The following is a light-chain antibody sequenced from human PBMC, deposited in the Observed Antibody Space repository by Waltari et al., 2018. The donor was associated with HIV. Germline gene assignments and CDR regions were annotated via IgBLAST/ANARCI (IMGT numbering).Light chain of an antibody. CDR1: SSDVGGYNY. Sequence: QSALTQPRSVSGSPGQSVTISCTGTSSDVGGYNYVSWYQHHPGKAPKFLIYEATKRPSGVPDRFSGSKSGNTASLTISGLQAEDEADYYCCSYAGRYTYVFGTGTKVTVL. CDR3: CSYAGRYTYV. CDR2: EAT. V-gene: IGLV2-11*01. J-gene: IGLJ1*01.